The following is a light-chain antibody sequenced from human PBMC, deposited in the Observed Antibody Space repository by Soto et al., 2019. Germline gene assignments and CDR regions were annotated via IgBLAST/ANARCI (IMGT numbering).Light chain of an antibody. Sequence: QSALTQPASVSGSPGQSIIISCTGTSNDVGGYNFVSWYQQYPGKAPKLMIYDVTSRPSGVSNRFSGSKSGTTASLTISGLQAEDEADYYCCSYTSSTAYVFGTGTKLTVL. CDR1: SNDVGGYNF. CDR3: CSYTSSTAYV. J-gene: IGLJ1*01. V-gene: IGLV2-14*01. CDR2: DVT.